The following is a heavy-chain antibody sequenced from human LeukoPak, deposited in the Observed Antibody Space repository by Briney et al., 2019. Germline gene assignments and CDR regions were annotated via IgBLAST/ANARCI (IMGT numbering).Heavy chain of an antibody. CDR2: INHSGST. V-gene: IGHV4-34*01. D-gene: IGHD1-26*01. CDR3: GGARYYYYYGMDV. J-gene: IGHJ6*02. Sequence: SETLSLTCAVYGGSFSGYYWSLIRQPPGKGLEWIGEINHSGSTNYNPSLKSRVTISVDTSKNQFSLKLSSVTAADTAVYYCGGARYYYYYGMDVWGQGTTVTVSS. CDR1: GGSFSGYY.